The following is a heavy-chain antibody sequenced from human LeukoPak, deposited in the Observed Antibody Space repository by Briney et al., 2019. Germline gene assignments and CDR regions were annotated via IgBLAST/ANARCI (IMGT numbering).Heavy chain of an antibody. Sequence: SETLSLTCTVSGGSISSYYWSWIRQPAGKGLEWIGRIYTSGGTNYNPSLKSRVTISVDTSKNQFSLKLSSVTAADTAVYYCARVTIGSSSSPNYYYYYYMDVWGKGTTVTVSS. CDR3: ARVTIGSSSSPNYYYYYYMDV. V-gene: IGHV4-4*07. CDR2: IYTSGGT. J-gene: IGHJ6*03. CDR1: GGSISSYY. D-gene: IGHD6-6*01.